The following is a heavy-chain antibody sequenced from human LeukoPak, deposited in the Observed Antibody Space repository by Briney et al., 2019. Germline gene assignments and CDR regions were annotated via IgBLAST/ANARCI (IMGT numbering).Heavy chain of an antibody. J-gene: IGHJ4*02. CDR2: ISGSGGST. CDR3: AKLSYSSGWYSLLPARPYYFDY. CDR1: GLSVSSKY. V-gene: IGHV3-23*01. D-gene: IGHD6-19*01. Sequence: PGGSLRLSCAASGLSVSSKYMNWVRQAPGKGLEWVSAISGSGGSTYYADSVKGRFTISRDNSKNTLYLQMNSLRAEDTAVYYCAKLSYSSGWYSLLPARPYYFDYWGQGTLVTVSS.